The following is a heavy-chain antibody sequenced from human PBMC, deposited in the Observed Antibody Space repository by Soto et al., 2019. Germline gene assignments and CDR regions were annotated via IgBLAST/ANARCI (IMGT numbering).Heavy chain of an antibody. D-gene: IGHD3-16*01. CDR3: ASGGNWFDP. V-gene: IGHV4-59*01. Sequence: SETLSLTCNVSGGSISNYYWTWVRQSPEKGLEWIGYMYYNGNVNYNPSLKSRVTISIDTSKNQFSLTLKSVTAADTAVYYCASGGNWFDPWGQGVLVTVSS. CDR2: MYYNGNV. CDR1: GGSISNYY. J-gene: IGHJ5*02.